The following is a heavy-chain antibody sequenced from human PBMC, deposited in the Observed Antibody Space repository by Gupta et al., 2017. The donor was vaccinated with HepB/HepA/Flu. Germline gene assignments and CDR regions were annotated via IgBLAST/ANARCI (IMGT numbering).Heavy chain of an antibody. CDR1: GFSFNNYA. CDR3: AKGKIDYGSSGYCFDS. D-gene: IGHD3-22*01. J-gene: IGHJ4*02. CDR2: ISNSGDTT. Sequence: EVQLSESGGGLVQPGGSLRLSCAGSGFSFNNYAMNWVRQAPGKGLEGVSGISNSGDTTYKVDAGKGRFTISRDNSKNTRDLKMNSLRAEETAVYYCAKGKIDYGSSGYCFDSGGQGTMVTVSS. V-gene: IGHV3-23*01.